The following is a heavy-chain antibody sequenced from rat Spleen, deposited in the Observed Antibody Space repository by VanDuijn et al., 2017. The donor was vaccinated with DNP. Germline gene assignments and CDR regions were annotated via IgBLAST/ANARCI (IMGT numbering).Heavy chain of an antibody. V-gene: IGHV5-22*01. J-gene: IGHJ1*01. Sequence: EVQLVESGGGLVQPGRSLKLSCAASGFTFSDYYMAWVRQAPKKGLEWVASISYEGSSTYYGDSVKGRFTISRDNAKSTLYLQMNSLRSEDTATYYCARGGYNLYWYFDFWGPGTMVTVSS. CDR1: GFTFSDYY. CDR2: ISYEGSST. CDR3: ARGGYNLYWYFDF. D-gene: IGHD1-4*01.